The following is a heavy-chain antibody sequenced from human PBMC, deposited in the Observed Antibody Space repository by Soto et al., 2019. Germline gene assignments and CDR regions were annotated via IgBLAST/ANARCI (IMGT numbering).Heavy chain of an antibody. CDR2: FSNSGST. V-gene: IGHV4-61*03. CDR3: ARACYSVSGRGRSMDV. CDR1: GDSVSSGSYY. J-gene: IGHJ6*04. Sequence: QVQLQESGPGLVKPSETLSLTCTVSGDSVSSGSYYWMWIRQPPGKGLEWIGYFSNSGSTNYNSPFKTRVSISVDNSKKRLSLKLTSVIAADTAVYYCARACYSVSGRGRSMDVWGKGTTVTVSS. D-gene: IGHD3-10*01.